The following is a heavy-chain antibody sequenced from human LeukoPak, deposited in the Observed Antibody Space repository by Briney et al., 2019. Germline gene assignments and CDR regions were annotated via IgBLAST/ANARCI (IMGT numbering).Heavy chain of an antibody. D-gene: IGHD5-24*01. V-gene: IGHV4-34*01. Sequence: PSETLSLTCAVYGGSFSGYYWSWIRQPPGKGLEWIGEINHGGSTNYNPSLKSRVTISVDTSKNQFSLKLSSVTAAHTAVYYSARHTGMIRWPFDIWGQGTMVTISS. CDR2: INHGGST. CDR1: GGSFSGYY. CDR3: ARHTGMIRWPFDI. J-gene: IGHJ3*02.